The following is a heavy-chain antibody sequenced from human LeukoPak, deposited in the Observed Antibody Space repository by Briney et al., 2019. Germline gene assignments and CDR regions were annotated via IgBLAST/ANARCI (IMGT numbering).Heavy chain of an antibody. D-gene: IGHD3-22*01. V-gene: IGHV3-74*01. CDR1: GFTFSSYW. CDR3: AKDGSSGYYPYAFDI. J-gene: IGHJ3*02. Sequence: PGGSLRLSCAASGFTFSSYWMHWVRQAPGRGLVWVSRIATNGTSTNYADSVKGRFTISRDNAKNTVYLQMNSLRAEDTAVYYCAKDGSSGYYPYAFDIWGQGTKVTVSS. CDR2: IATNGTST.